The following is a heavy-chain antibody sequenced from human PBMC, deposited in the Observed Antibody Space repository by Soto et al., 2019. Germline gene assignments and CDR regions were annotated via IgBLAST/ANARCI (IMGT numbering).Heavy chain of an antibody. V-gene: IGHV3-21*03. CDR3: ARDFDSSGYYGPVGAFDI. CDR2: ISSITTYI. CDR1: RFTFSSYT. J-gene: IGHJ3*02. D-gene: IGHD3-22*01. Sequence: EVQLVESGGGLVKPGGSLRLSCSASRFTFSSYTMNWVRQAPGKGLEWVSSISSITTYIYYADSVKGRFTISRDNAKNSLYLQVNSLRAEDTAVYYCARDFDSSGYYGPVGAFDIWGQGTMVTVSS.